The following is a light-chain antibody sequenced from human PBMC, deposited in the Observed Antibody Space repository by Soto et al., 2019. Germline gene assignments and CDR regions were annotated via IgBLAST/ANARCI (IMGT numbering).Light chain of an antibody. CDR3: QQFGSCT. CDR2: GTS. V-gene: IGKV3-20*01. Sequence: EIVLTQSPGTLSVSPGERATLSCRASQTISSNNLAWYQQKPGQAPSLLIYGTSSRATGIPDRFSGSGSGTDFTLTISRLEPEDSAMYYCQQFGSCTFGQGTKVEI. CDR1: QTISSNN. J-gene: IGKJ1*01.